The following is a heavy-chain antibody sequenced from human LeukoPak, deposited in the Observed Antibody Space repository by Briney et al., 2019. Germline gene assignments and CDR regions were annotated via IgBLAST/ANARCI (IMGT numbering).Heavy chain of an antibody. CDR3: AKTPDILTGYSFDY. CDR2: IIPIFGTA. D-gene: IGHD3-9*01. Sequence: SVKVSCKASGYTFTGYYMHWVRQAPGQGLEWMGGIIPIFGTANYAQKFQGRVTITADKSTSTAYMELSSLRSEDTVVYYCAKTPDILTGYSFDYGGQGTLVTVSS. CDR1: GYTFTGYY. V-gene: IGHV1-69*06. J-gene: IGHJ4*02.